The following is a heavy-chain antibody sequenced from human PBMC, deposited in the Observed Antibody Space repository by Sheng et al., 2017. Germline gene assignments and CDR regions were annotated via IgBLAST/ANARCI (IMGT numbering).Heavy chain of an antibody. J-gene: IGHJ4*02. Sequence: QVQLVQSGAEVKKPGSSVKVSCKASGGTFSSYAISWVRQAPGQGLEWMGGIIPIVGSANYAQKFQGRVTITADESTTTAYMELSSLRSEDTAMYYCARLYDSTGYHSEDWGQGTLVTVSS. CDR3: ARLYDSTGYHSED. CDR2: IIPIVGSA. CDR1: GGTFSSYA. V-gene: IGHV1-69*01. D-gene: IGHD3-22*01.